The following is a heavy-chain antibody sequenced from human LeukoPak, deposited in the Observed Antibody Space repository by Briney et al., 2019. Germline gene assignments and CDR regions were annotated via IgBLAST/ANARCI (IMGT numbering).Heavy chain of an antibody. CDR3: ARRGYSYGIDY. V-gene: IGHV1-18*01. CDR2: ISAYNGNT. J-gene: IGHJ4*02. CDR1: GGTFTNNYA. Sequence: ASVKVSCKSSGGTFTNNYAISWVRQAPGQGLEWMGWISAYNGNTNYAQKLQGRVTMTTDTSTSTAYMELRSLRSDDTAVYYCARRGYSYGIDYWGQGTLVTVSS. D-gene: IGHD5-18*01.